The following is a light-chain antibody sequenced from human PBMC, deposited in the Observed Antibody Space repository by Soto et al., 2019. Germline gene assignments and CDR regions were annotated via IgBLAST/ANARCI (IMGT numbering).Light chain of an antibody. CDR1: QTISSW. CDR2: KAS. J-gene: IGKJ1*01. Sequence: DIQMTQSPSTLSGSVGDRVTITCRASQTISSWLAWYQQKPGKAPQLLIYKASRLESGVPSRFSGSGSGTEFTLTISSLQPDDFGTYYCQQFSSYWTFGPGTKVDIK. CDR3: QQFSSYWT. V-gene: IGKV1-5*03.